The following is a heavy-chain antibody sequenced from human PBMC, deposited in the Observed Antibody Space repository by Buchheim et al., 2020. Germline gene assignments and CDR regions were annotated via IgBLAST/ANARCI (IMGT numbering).Heavy chain of an antibody. CDR1: GFTFSSYG. CDR3: AKSSVVAANSMDV. V-gene: IGHV3-30*18. CDR2: ISYDGSNK. J-gene: IGHJ6*02. Sequence: QVQLVESGGGVVQPGRSLRLSCAASGFTFSSYGMHWVRQAPGKGLEWVAVISYDGSNKYYADSVKGRFTISRDNSTNTLYLQMNSLRAEDTAVYYCAKSSVVAANSMDVWGQGTT. D-gene: IGHD2-15*01.